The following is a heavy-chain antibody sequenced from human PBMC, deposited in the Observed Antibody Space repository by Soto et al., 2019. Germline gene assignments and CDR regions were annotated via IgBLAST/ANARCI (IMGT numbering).Heavy chain of an antibody. CDR3: ARGKLSDYVWGSYRYHFDY. J-gene: IGHJ4*02. V-gene: IGHV4-34*01. Sequence: SETLSLTCAVYGGSFSGYYWSWIRQAPGKWLEWIGEINHSGSTNCNPSLKSRVTISVDTSKNQFSLKLSSVTAADTAVYYCARGKLSDYVWGSYRYHFDYWGQGXVVTVYS. D-gene: IGHD3-16*02. CDR2: INHSGST. CDR1: GGSFSGYY.